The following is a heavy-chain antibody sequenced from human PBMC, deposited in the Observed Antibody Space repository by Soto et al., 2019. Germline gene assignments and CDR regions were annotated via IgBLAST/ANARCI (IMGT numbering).Heavy chain of an antibody. CDR1: DGSISGGRHY. D-gene: IGHD3-3*01. V-gene: IGHV4-31*03. CDR3: ARGIFGVVTPYYYYMDV. Sequence: PSETLSLTCTVSDGSISGGRHYWSWIRQHPGKGLEWIGYIYYSGSTYYNPSLKSRVTISVDTSKNQFSLKLSSVTAADTAVYYCARGIFGVVTPYYYYMDVWGKGTTVTVSS. CDR2: IYYSGST. J-gene: IGHJ6*03.